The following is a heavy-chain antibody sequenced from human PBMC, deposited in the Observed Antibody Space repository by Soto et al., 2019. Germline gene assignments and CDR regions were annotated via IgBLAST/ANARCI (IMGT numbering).Heavy chain of an antibody. D-gene: IGHD2-21*02. J-gene: IGHJ4*02. V-gene: IGHV1-3*01. CDR1: GYTFTSYA. CDR2: INAGNGNT. CDR3: ARSIVVVTAADY. Sequence: ASVKVSCKASGYTFTSYAMHWVRQAPGQRLEWMGWINAGNGNTKYSQKFQGRVTIARDTSGSTAYMELSSLRSEDTAVYYCARSIVVVTAADYWGQGTLVTVSS.